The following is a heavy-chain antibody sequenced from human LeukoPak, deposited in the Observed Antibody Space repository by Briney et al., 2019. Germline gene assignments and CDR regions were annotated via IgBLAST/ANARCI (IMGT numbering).Heavy chain of an antibody. V-gene: IGHV3-23*01. CDR3: AKAADSSWFRGLDY. Sequence: PGGSLRLSCAASGFTFSSYAMSWVRQAPGQGLEWVSAISGGGGTTYHADSVKGRFSISRDNSKNTLFLQMTSLRAEDTAIYFCAKAADSSWFRGLDYWGQGTLVTVSS. CDR2: ISGGGGTT. D-gene: IGHD6-13*01. J-gene: IGHJ4*02. CDR1: GFTFSSYA.